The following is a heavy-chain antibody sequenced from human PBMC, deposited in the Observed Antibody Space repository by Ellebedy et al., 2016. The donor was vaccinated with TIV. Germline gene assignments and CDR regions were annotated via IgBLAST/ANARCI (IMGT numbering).Heavy chain of an antibody. CDR2: IYYSGST. J-gene: IGHJ6*02. Sequence: MPSETLSLTCTVSGGSISSYYWSWIRQSPGKGLEWIGYIYYSGSTNNNPSLKSRVTISVDTSKNQFSLKLRSVTAADTAVYYCSTGPQTCYGMDVWGPGTTVTVSS. CDR3: STGPQTCYGMDV. CDR1: GGSISSYY. V-gene: IGHV4-59*01.